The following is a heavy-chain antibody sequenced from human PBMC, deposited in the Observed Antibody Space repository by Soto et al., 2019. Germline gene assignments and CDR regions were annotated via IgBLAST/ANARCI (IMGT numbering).Heavy chain of an antibody. Sequence: SVKVSCKAPGGTFSNHAINWVRQAPGQGLEWMGRIIPIFTRTNYAQKFQGRVTMTADESTSTAYMELSSLKHDDTAVYYCALDYDSSGPDVWGQGTTVTVSS. V-gene: IGHV1-69*13. CDR1: GGTFSNHA. CDR2: IIPIFTRT. J-gene: IGHJ6*02. D-gene: IGHD3-22*01. CDR3: ALDYDSSGPDV.